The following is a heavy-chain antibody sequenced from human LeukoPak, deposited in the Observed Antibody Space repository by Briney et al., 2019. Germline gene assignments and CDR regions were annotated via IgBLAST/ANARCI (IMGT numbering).Heavy chain of an antibody. CDR3: ARGHYGSGSY. J-gene: IGHJ4*02. CDR1: GFTFSSYA. V-gene: IGHV3-23*01. D-gene: IGHD3-10*01. Sequence: GGSLRLSCAASGFTFSSYAMSWVRQAPGKGLEWVSAISGSGGSAYYADSVKGRFTISRDNSKNTLYLQMNSLRAEDTAVYYCARGHYGSGSYWGQGTLVTVSS. CDR2: ISGSGGSA.